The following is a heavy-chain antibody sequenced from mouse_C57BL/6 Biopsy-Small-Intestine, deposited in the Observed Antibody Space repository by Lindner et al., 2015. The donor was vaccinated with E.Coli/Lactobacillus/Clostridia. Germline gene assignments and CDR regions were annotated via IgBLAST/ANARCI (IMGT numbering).Heavy chain of an antibody. CDR1: GYTFTNYW. CDR2: IYPGGDYI. V-gene: IGHV1-63*01. Sequence: VQLQESGAELVTPGSSVKMSCKASGYTFTNYWIGWAKQRPGHGLEWIGDIYPGGDYINYNEKFKGKATLTADKSSSTAYMQFSSLTSEDSAIYYCARSEGYGNYWYFDVWGTGTTVTVSS. J-gene: IGHJ1*03. D-gene: IGHD2-1*01. CDR3: ARSEGYGNYWYFDV.